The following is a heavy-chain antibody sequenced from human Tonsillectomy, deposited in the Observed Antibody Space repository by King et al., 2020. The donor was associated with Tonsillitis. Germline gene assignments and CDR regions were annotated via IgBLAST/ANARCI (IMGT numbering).Heavy chain of an antibody. Sequence: VQLVESGAEVKKPGESLKISCKGSGYSFTTYWIGWVRHMPGKGLEWMGIIYPGDSDTRYSPSFPGQVTISADKSLRTAYLQWSSLKASDTAMYYCASGPQWLGGYFDYWGQGTLVTVSS. CDR2: IYPGDSDT. CDR3: ASGPQWLGGYFDY. J-gene: IGHJ4*02. D-gene: IGHD6-19*01. V-gene: IGHV5-51*01. CDR1: GYSFTTYW.